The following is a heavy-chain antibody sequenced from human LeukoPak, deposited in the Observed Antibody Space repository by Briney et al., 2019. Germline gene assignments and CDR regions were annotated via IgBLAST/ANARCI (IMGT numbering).Heavy chain of an antibody. CDR2: INPSGGST. CDR1: GYTFTSYY. Sequence: ASVKVSCKASGYTFTSYYMHWVRQAPGQGLEWMGIINPSGGSTSHAQKFQGRVSMTRDMSTSTVYMELSSLRSEDTAGYYCAREGGSLENWFDPWGQGTLGTASS. D-gene: IGHD1-26*01. J-gene: IGHJ5*02. V-gene: IGHV1-46*01. CDR3: AREGGSLENWFDP.